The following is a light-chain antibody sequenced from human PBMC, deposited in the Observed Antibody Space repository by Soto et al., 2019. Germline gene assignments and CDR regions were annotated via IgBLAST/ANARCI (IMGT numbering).Light chain of an antibody. CDR1: PSISSSY. J-gene: IGKJ1*01. Sequence: EIVFTHFPGPLSFSPRERAPLSSRGTPSISSSYLAWYQQKPGQAPRLLVYGASSRATGIPDRFSGSGSGTDFTLTISRLEPEDFALYYCKQYSSTCWTFGQGTKVDIK. CDR2: GAS. CDR3: KQYSSTCWT. V-gene: IGKV3-20*01.